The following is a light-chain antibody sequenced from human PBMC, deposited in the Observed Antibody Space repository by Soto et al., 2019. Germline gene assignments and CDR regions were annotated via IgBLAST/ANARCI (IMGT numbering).Light chain of an antibody. CDR2: GAS. CDR1: QSVSSNY. J-gene: IGKJ1*01. Sequence: EIVLTQSPGTLSLSPGERATLSCRASQSVSSNYLAWYQQKPGQAPRLLIYGASSRATGIPDRFSGSGSGTDFTLTISRLEPEDFAVYYCQQYGSSLTWTFGQGTEVEIK. CDR3: QQYGSSLTWT. V-gene: IGKV3-20*01.